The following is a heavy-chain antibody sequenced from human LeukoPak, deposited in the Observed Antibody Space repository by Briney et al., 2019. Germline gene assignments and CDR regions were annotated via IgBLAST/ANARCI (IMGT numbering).Heavy chain of an antibody. V-gene: IGHV1-46*01. CDR2: INPSGGST. D-gene: IGHD1-26*01. J-gene: IGHJ4*02. Sequence: GASVKVSCKASGYTFTSYYMHWVRQAPGQGLEWMGIINPSGGSTSYAQKFRGRVTMTRDTSTSTVYMELSSLRSEDTAVYYCARGHTLRYSGSYYPNHDYWGQGTLVTVSS. CDR3: ARGHTLRYSGSYYPNHDY. CDR1: GYTFTSYY.